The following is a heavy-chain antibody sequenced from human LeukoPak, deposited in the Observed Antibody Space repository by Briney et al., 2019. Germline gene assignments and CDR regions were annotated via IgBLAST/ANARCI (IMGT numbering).Heavy chain of an antibody. V-gene: IGHV4-30-4*02. CDR1: GGSISSGDYY. CDR3: ARNLIGAASGAFDI. J-gene: IGHJ3*02. Sequence: SETLSLTCTVSGGSISSGDYYWSWIRQPPGKGLEWIGYIYYSGSTYYNPSLKSRVTISVDTSKNQFSLKLSSVTAADTAVYYCARNLIGAASGAFDIWAQGTLVTVSS. CDR2: IYYSGST. D-gene: IGHD6-13*01.